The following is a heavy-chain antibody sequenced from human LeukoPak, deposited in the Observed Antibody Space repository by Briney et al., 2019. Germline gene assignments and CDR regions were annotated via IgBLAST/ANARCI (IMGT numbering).Heavy chain of an antibody. Sequence: GESLKISCKGSGYSFTSYWIGWVRQMPGKGLEWMGIIYPGDSDTRYSPSFQGQVTISADKSISTAYLQWSSLKATDTAMYYCARLCSSSWYLGTGGEQFDYWGQGTLVTVSS. CDR1: GYSFTSYW. CDR2: IYPGDSDT. D-gene: IGHD6-13*01. V-gene: IGHV5-51*01. CDR3: ARLCSSSWYLGTGGEQFDY. J-gene: IGHJ4*02.